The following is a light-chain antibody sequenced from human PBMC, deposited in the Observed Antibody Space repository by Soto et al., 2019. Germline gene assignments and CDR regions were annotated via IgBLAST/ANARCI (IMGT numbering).Light chain of an antibody. Sequence: SVLPQPASVSGSPGQSITISCTGTSSDVGGYNYVSWYQQHPGKAPKLMIYEVSNRPSGVSNRFSGSKSGNTASLTISGLQAEDEADYHCSSYTSSSSFVFGTGTKVTLL. CDR3: SSYTSSSSFV. V-gene: IGLV2-14*01. J-gene: IGLJ1*01. CDR1: SSDVGGYNY. CDR2: EVS.